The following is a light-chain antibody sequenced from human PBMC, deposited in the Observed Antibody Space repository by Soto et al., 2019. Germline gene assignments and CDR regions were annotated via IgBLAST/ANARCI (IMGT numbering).Light chain of an antibody. J-gene: IGLJ2*01. CDR1: SSNIGNNY. V-gene: IGLV1-51*02. Sequence: QSALTQPPSVSAAPGQKVTISCSGSSSNIGNNYVSWYQQLPGTAPKLLIYENNKRPSGIPDRFSGSKSGTSATLGITGLQTGDEADYYCGTWDSSLRGMVFGGGTKLTVL. CDR2: ENN. CDR3: GTWDSSLRGMV.